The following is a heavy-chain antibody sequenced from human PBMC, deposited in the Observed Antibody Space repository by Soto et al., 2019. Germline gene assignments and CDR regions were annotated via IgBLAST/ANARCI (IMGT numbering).Heavy chain of an antibody. V-gene: IGHV3-23*01. Sequence: GGSLRLSCAASGFTFSSYAMSWVRQAPGKGMEWVSAISGSGGSTYYAESVKGWSTISRDNSKNTLYLQMNSLRAEDTAVYYYAMAVIPDLTGDDRYYAFDIWGQGTMVTVSS. D-gene: IGHD7-27*01. CDR1: GFTFSSYA. J-gene: IGHJ3*02. CDR2: ISGSGGST. CDR3: AMAVIPDLTGDDRYYAFDI.